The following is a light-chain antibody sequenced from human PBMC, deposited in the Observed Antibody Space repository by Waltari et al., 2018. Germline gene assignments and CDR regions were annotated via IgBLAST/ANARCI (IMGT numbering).Light chain of an antibody. CDR1: SGHSSDA. Sequence: QLVLTQSPSVSASLGASVKLTCTLSSGHSSDALAWLHQQPEKGPRYLMKVNSDGSHSKGDEIPDRFSGSSSGAERYLTISSVQPEDEADYYCQTGGHGTWVFGGGTKLTVL. J-gene: IGLJ3*02. V-gene: IGLV4-69*01. CDR3: QTGGHGTWV. CDR2: VNSDGSH.